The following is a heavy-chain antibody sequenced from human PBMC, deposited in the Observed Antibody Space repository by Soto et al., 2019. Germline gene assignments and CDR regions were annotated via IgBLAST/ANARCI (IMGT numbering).Heavy chain of an antibody. CDR2: INHDGSDT. J-gene: IGHJ5*02. Sequence: EVQLVESGGGLVQPGGSLRLSCATSGFTFSPYWMHWDRQAPGMGRMWVSRINHDGSDTIYADSVRGRFIVTRDNAQNTVYLQMNSRTVEDTPVYYCVREVNSADKIRSRGWFDPWGHGALVTVSS. CDR1: GFTFSPYW. D-gene: IGHD3-10*01. V-gene: IGHV3-74*01. CDR3: VREVNSADKIRSRGWFDP.